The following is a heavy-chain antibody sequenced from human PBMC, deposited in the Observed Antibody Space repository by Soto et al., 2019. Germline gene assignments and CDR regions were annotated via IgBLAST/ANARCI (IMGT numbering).Heavy chain of an antibody. Sequence: PGGSLRLSCAASGFTFSSYGMRWVRQAPGKGLEWVGRIKSKTDGGTTDYAAPVKGRFTISRDDSKNTLYLQMNRLKTEATAVYYRTTDWGIVGATTPFGYWYFDLWGGGTLVTVSS. V-gene: IGHV3-15*01. CDR3: TTDWGIVGATTPFGYWYFDL. J-gene: IGHJ2*01. CDR2: IKSKTDGGTT. CDR1: GFTFSSYG. D-gene: IGHD1-26*01.